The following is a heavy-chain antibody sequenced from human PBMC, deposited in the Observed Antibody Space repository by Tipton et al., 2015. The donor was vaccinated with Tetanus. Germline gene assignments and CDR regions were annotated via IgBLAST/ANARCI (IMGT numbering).Heavy chain of an antibody. CDR1: DESISSSSYY. CDR3: ASRGYSGRRQIEDY. J-gene: IGHJ4*02. V-gene: IGHV4-39*07. Sequence: LRLSCTVSDESISSSSYYWGWIRHHPGRGLEWIASISNSGTSYNNPSFRSRVTISVDTSKNQFSLKLTSVTAADTAVYYCASRGYSGRRQIEDYWGQGTLVTVSS. CDR2: ISNSGTS. D-gene: IGHD5-12*01.